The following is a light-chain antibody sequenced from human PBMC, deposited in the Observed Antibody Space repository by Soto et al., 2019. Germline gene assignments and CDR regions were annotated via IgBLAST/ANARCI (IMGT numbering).Light chain of an antibody. CDR2: EGS. CDR1: SSDVGGYKL. Sequence: ALTQPASVSGSPGQSITISCTGTSSDVGGYKLVSWYQQHPGKAPKVLLYEGSERPSGVSDRFSGSKSGNTASLTISGLQAEDEADYYCCSYAGTTTWVFGGGTKLTVL. V-gene: IGLV2-23*01. J-gene: IGLJ3*02. CDR3: CSYAGTTTWV.